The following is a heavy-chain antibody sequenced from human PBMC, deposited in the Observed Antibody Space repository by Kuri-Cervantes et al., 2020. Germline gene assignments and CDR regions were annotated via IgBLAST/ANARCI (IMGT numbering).Heavy chain of an antibody. V-gene: IGHV1-3*01. CDR2: INAGNGNT. Sequence: ASVKVSCKASGYTFSNYAMHWVRQAPGQRLEWMGWINAGNGNTAYSQKFQGRVTMTRNTSISTAYMELSSLRSEDTAVYYCARDHPGYSSSWFGWFDPWGQGTLVTVSS. J-gene: IGHJ5*02. D-gene: IGHD6-13*01. CDR3: ARDHPGYSSSWFGWFDP. CDR1: GYTFSNYA.